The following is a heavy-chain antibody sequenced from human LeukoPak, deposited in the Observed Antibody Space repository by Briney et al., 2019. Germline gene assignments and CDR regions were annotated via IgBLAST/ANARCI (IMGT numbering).Heavy chain of an antibody. D-gene: IGHD5-12*01. CDR2: IYYSGST. CDR1: GGSISSSSYY. CDR3: ASSFIAGQVATILPFDY. J-gene: IGHJ4*02. Sequence: SETLSLTCTVSGGSISSSSYYWGWIRQPPGKGLESIGSIYYSGSTYYNPSLKSRVTISVDTSKNQFSLKLSSVTAADTAVYYCASSFIAGQVATILPFDYWGQGTLVTVSS. V-gene: IGHV4-39*07.